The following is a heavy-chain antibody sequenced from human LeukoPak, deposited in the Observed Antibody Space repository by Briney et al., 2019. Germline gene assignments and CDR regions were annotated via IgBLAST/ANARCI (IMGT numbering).Heavy chain of an antibody. CDR2: IKQDGSEK. V-gene: IGHV3-7*01. D-gene: IGHD6-19*01. Sequence: GGSLRVSCTTSGFTFSSYWMSWVRQAPGKGLEWVANIKQDGSEKYYVDSLKGRFTISRDNAKNSLYLQMNSLTAEDTAIYYCARSLRVAVAASYWGQGTLVTVSS. CDR3: ARSLRVAVAASY. J-gene: IGHJ4*02. CDR1: GFTFSSYW.